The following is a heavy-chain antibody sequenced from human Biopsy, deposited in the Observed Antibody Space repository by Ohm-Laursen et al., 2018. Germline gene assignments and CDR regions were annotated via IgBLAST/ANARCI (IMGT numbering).Heavy chain of an antibody. Sequence: SDTLSLTCTASGGSISSDYWSRIRQTPGKGLEWIGYIYYSGSTNYNPSLKSRVTISVDTSKNQFSLRLNSVTAADTAVYYCARATNSTGWPYYYFYGMDVWGQGTTVTVSS. V-gene: IGHV4-59*07. CDR3: ARATNSTGWPYYYFYGMDV. J-gene: IGHJ6*02. D-gene: IGHD2/OR15-2a*01. CDR2: IYYSGST. CDR1: GGSISSDY.